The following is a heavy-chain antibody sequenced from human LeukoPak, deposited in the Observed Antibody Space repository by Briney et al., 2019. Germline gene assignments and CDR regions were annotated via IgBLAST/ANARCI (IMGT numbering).Heavy chain of an antibody. CDR1: GFSFSSYG. CDR2: IKQDGSEK. V-gene: IGHV3-7*01. J-gene: IGHJ4*02. CDR3: ARFNY. Sequence: GGSLRLSCATSGFSFSSYGMSWVRQAPGKGLEWVANIKQDGSEKYYVDSVKGRFTISRDNAKNSLYLQMNSLRAEDTAVYYCARFNYWGQGTLVTVSS.